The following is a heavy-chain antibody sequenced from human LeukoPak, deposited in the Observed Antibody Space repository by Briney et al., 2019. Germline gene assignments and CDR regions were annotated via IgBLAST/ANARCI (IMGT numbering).Heavy chain of an antibody. J-gene: IGHJ3*02. CDR2: IYHSGST. D-gene: IGHD3-9*01. CDR1: GYSISSGYY. V-gene: IGHV4-38-2*01. CDR3: ARTKHYDILTGLEAFDI. Sequence: SETLSLTCAVSGYSISSGYYWGWIRQPPGKGLEWIGSIYHSGSTYYNPSLKSRVTISVDTSKNQFSLKLSSVTAADTAVYYCARTKHYDILTGLEAFDIWGQGTMVTVSS.